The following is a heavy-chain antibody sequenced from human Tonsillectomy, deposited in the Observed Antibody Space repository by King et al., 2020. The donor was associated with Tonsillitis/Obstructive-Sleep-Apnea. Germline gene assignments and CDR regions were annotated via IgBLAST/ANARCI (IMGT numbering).Heavy chain of an antibody. CDR3: TRYTGYCSSTSCYPFDY. D-gene: IGHD2-2*01. Sequence: VQLVESGGGLVQPGGSLKLSCAASGFTFSGSAMHWVRQASGKGLEWVGRIRSKANSYATAYAASVKGRFTISRDDSKNTAYLQMNSLKTEDTAVYYCTRYTGYCSSTSCYPFDYWGQGTLVTVSS. CDR2: IRSKANSYAT. V-gene: IGHV3-73*01. CDR1: GFTFSGSA. J-gene: IGHJ4*02.